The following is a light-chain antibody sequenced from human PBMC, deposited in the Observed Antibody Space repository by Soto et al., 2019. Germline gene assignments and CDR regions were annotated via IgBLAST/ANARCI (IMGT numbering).Light chain of an antibody. CDR2: GNX. Sequence: IVMTQSPDTVPLSPGEGAELSXRVSHSVAMRVTWYPQKFGHXTRILXXGNXTRANGIPARFIGSGSGRDFTLSISSLQPGDVGIYSCQQYHTCPTSTFGQGTRLEI. CDR1: HSVAMR. V-gene: IGKV3-15*01. CDR3: QQYHTCPTST. J-gene: IGKJ5*01.